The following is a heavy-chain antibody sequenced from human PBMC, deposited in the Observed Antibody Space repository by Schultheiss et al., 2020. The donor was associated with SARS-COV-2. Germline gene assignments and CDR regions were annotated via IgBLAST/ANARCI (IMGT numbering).Heavy chain of an antibody. CDR2: IYYSGST. Sequence: SETLSLTCTVSGGSISSYYWSWIRQPPGKGLEWIGYIYYSGSTYYNPSLKSRVTISVDTSKNQFSLKLSSVTAADTAVYYCARESASGGYPYWGQGTLVTVSS. V-gene: IGHV4-59*12. CDR3: ARESASGGYPY. CDR1: GGSISSYY. D-gene: IGHD3-10*01. J-gene: IGHJ4*02.